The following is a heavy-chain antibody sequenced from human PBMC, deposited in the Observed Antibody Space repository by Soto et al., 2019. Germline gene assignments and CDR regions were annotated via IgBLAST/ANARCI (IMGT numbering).Heavy chain of an antibody. J-gene: IGHJ4*02. CDR3: AKGQITFGGPIWGYYFDY. Sequence: PGGSLRLSCAASGFTFSSYAMSWVRQAPGKGLEWVSAISGSGGSTYYADSVKGRFTISRDNSKNTLYLQMNSLRAEDTAVYYCAKGQITFGGPIWGYYFDYWGQGTLVTVSS. V-gene: IGHV3-23*01. D-gene: IGHD3-16*01. CDR2: ISGSGGST. CDR1: GFTFSSYA.